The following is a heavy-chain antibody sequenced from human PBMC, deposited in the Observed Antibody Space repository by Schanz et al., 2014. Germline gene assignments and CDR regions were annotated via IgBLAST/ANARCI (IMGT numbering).Heavy chain of an antibody. CDR3: AKVDRTRYYAMDV. CDR1: GGTFSSYT. Sequence: QGQLVQSGAEVKKPGASVKVSCKASGGTFSSYTINWVRQAPGQGLEWMGRIIPILDKTNYAQKLQGRVTMTADKSTSTVYMEVSGLRSEDTAVYYCAKVDRTRYYAMDVWGRGTTVTVSS. V-gene: IGHV1-69*04. D-gene: IGHD3-9*01. CDR2: IIPILDKT. J-gene: IGHJ6*02.